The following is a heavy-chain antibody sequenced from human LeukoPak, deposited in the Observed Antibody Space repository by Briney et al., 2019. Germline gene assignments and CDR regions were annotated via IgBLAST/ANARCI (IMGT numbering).Heavy chain of an antibody. J-gene: IGHJ4*02. D-gene: IGHD2-2*01. CDR3: AKDQGIVVVG. CDR1: GFTFSSYA. Sequence: AGGSLRLSCAASGFTFSSYAMGWVRQAPGKGLEWISGISGSGISTYYADSVKGRFTISRDNSKNTLYLQMNSLRAEDTAVYYCAKDQGIVVVGWGQGTLVTVSS. CDR2: ISGSGIST. V-gene: IGHV3-23*01.